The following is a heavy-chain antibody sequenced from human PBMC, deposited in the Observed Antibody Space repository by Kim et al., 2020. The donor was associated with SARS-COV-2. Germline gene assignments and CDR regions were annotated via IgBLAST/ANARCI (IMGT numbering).Heavy chain of an antibody. Sequence: GGSLRLSCAASGFTFSSYAMSWVRQAPGKGLEWVSAISGSGGSTYYADSVKGRFTISRDNSKNTLYLQMNSLRAEDTAVYYCAKDDVVVPAAMVHVFDYWGQGTLVTVSS. CDR3: AKDDVVVPAAMVHVFDY. CDR1: GFTFSSYA. D-gene: IGHD2-2*01. CDR2: ISGSGGST. J-gene: IGHJ4*02. V-gene: IGHV3-23*01.